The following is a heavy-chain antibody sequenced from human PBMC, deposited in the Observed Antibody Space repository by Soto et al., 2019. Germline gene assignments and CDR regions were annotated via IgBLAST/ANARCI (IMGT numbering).Heavy chain of an antibody. J-gene: IGHJ6*02. Sequence: SETLSLTCTVSGDTISSTRWWSWVRLSPGKGLEWIGEIYHLGRTNYNPSLKSRVTLSIDRSNNQFSLTLTSVTAADTAVYYCAGWFGENYYYYGMDVWGQGTTVTVSS. V-gene: IGHV4-4*02. D-gene: IGHD3-10*01. CDR2: IYHLGRT. CDR3: AGWFGENYYYYGMDV. CDR1: GDTISSTRW.